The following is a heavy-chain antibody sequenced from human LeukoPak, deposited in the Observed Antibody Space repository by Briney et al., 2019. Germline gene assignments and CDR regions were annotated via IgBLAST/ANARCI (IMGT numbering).Heavy chain of an antibody. Sequence: GGSLRLSCLTSGFTLSTNAMSWVRQAPGKGLEWVANIKQDGSEKYYVDSVKGRFTISRDNAKNSLYLQMNSLRAEDTAVYYCARYYDSSGYLYYFDYWGQGTLVTVSS. J-gene: IGHJ4*02. CDR1: GFTLSTNA. D-gene: IGHD3-22*01. V-gene: IGHV3-7*03. CDR3: ARYYDSSGYLYYFDY. CDR2: IKQDGSEK.